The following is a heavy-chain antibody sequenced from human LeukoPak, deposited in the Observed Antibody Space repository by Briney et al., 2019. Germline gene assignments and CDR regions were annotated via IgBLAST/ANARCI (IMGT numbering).Heavy chain of an antibody. CDR1: GYTFTSYG. V-gene: IGHV1-18*01. J-gene: IGHJ4*02. CDR2: ISAYNGNT. CDR3: ARELPYYDSSGYPYYFDY. Sequence: ASVKVSFKASGYTFTSYGISWVRQAPGQGLEWMGWISAYNGNTNYAQKLQGRVTMTTDTSTSTAYMELRSLRSDDTAVYYCARELPYYDSSGYPYYFDYWGQGTLVTVSS. D-gene: IGHD3-22*01.